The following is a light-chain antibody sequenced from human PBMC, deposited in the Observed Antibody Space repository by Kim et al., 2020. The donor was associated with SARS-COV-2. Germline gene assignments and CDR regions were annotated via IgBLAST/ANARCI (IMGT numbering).Light chain of an antibody. V-gene: IGKV2-28*01. J-gene: IGKJ4*01. CDR1: HSLLQSNGYNY. CDR3: MQALQTPLT. Sequence: PASISCRSSHSLLQSNGYNYLDWYLQKPGQSPQLLIYLGSNRASGVPDRFSGSGSGTDYTLEISRVEAEDVGVYYCMQALQTPLTFGGGTKVDIK. CDR2: LGS.